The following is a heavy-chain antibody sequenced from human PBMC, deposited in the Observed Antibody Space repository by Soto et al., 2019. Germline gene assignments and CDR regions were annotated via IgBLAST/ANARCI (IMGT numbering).Heavy chain of an antibody. J-gene: IGHJ6*02. CDR2: ISGSGGST. Sequence: PGGSLRLSCAASGFTFSSYAMSWVRQAPGKGLEWVSAISGSGGSTYYADSVKGRFTISRDNSKNTLYLQMNSLRAEDTAVYYCAKDLSSNYAGYYYYGMDVWGQGTTVTVYS. CDR3: AKDLSSNYAGYYYYGMDV. CDR1: GFTFSSYA. V-gene: IGHV3-23*01. D-gene: IGHD4-4*01.